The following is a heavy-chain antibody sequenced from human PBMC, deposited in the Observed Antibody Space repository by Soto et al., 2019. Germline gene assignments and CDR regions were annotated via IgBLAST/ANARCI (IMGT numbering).Heavy chain of an antibody. V-gene: IGHV4-30-4*01. Sequence: SETLSLTCTVSGGSISSGDYYWSWIRQPPGKGLEWIGYIYYSGSTYYNPSLKGRVTISVDTSKNQFSLKLSSVTAADTAVYYCARTLPAAISGMDVWGQGTTVTVSS. CDR3: ARTLPAAISGMDV. J-gene: IGHJ6*02. CDR2: IYYSGST. D-gene: IGHD2-2*01. CDR1: GGSISSGDYY.